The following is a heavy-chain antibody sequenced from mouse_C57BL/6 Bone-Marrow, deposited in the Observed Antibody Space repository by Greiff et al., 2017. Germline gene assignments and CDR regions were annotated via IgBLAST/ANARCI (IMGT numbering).Heavy chain of an antibody. D-gene: IGHD1-1*01. CDR2: INPNSGST. CDR3: ARGYYGFDD. CDR1: GYTFTHYW. J-gene: IGHJ2*01. Sequence: QVQLQQPGAELVKPGASVKLSCKASGYTFTHYWMHWVKQRPGPGLEWIGMINPNSGSTNYNEKFKSKATLTVDKSSSTALMQLSSLTSEDSAVYYCARGYYGFDDWGQGTTLTVSS. V-gene: IGHV1-64*01.